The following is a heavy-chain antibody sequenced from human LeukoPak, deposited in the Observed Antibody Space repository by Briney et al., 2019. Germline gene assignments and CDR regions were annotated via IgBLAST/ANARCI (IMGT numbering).Heavy chain of an antibody. CDR2: IKQDGSEK. Sequence: GGSLRLSCAASGFTFSSYWMSWVRQAPGKGLEWVANIKQDGSEKYYVDSVKGRFTISRDNAKNSLYLQMNSLRAEDTAVYYCARVRRAALDYFDYWGQGTLVTVSS. D-gene: IGHD6-25*01. CDR3: ARVRRAALDYFDY. J-gene: IGHJ4*02. CDR1: GFTFSSYW. V-gene: IGHV3-7*04.